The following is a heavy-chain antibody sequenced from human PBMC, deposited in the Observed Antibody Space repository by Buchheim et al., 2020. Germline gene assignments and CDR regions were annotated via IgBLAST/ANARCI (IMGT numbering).Heavy chain of an antibody. CDR2: ISYDGSNK. CDR1: GFTFSSYA. Sequence: QVQLVESGGGVVQPGRSLRLSCAASGFTFSSYAMHWVRQAPGKGLEWVAVISYDGSNKYYADSVKGRFTISRDNSKNTLYLQMNSLRAEDTAVYYCARDSLDLVMIVVVEPTGGFDYWGQGTL. V-gene: IGHV3-30-3*01. D-gene: IGHD3-22*01. CDR3: ARDSLDLVMIVVVEPTGGFDY. J-gene: IGHJ4*02.